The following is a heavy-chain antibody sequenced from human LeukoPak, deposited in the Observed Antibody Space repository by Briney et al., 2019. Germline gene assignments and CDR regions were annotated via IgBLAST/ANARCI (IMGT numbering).Heavy chain of an antibody. V-gene: IGHV3-7*01. D-gene: IGHD4-17*01. J-gene: IGHJ4*02. Sequence: GGSLRLSCAASGFTLSSYWMSWVRQAPGKGLEWVANIKQDGSEKYYVDSVKGRFTVSRDKAKNSLYLQMDSLRAEDTAVYYCAKDQVTTVTTADYWGQGTLVTVSS. CDR2: IKQDGSEK. CDR3: AKDQVTTVTTADY. CDR1: GFTLSSYW.